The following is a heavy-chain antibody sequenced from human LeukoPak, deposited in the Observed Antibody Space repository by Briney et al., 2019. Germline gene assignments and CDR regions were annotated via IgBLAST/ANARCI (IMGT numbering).Heavy chain of an antibody. J-gene: IGHJ6*02. CDR2: ISSSSSCI. CDR3: ARDSGQQPSAPYYYYYGMDV. Sequence: GAVRLSCASSGFTFSSYSMNWVRQAPGNWLEWVSSISSSSSCIYYADSVKGRFTISRDNAKNSLYLQMNSLRAEDTAVYYCARDSGQQPSAPYYYYYGMDVWGQGTTVTVSS. V-gene: IGHV3-21*01. D-gene: IGHD5-12*01. CDR1: GFTFSSYS.